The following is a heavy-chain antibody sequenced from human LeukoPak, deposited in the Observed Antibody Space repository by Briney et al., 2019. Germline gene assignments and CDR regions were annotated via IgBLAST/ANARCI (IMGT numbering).Heavy chain of an antibody. Sequence: TGRSLRLSCAASGFTFDDYAMHWVRQAPGKGLEWVSGISWNSGSIGYADSVKGRFTISRDNAKNSLYLQMNSLRAEDTALYYCAKARGRSYYYYGMDVWGQGTTVTVSS. CDR1: GFTFDDYA. D-gene: IGHD3-10*01. V-gene: IGHV3-9*01. CDR2: ISWNSGSI. J-gene: IGHJ6*02. CDR3: AKARGRSYYYYGMDV.